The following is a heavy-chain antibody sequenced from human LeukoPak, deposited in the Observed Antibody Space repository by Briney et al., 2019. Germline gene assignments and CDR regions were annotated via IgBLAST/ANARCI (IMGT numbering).Heavy chain of an antibody. Sequence: GGSRGLPCAAFGFHFGSYEMKWVRQAAGKGLEWVSYISISGSTIYYADSVKGRFTISRDNAKNSLYLQMNSLRAEDTAVYYCARDPVEMATSWYFDYWGQGTLVTVSS. V-gene: IGHV3-48*03. CDR2: ISISGSTI. CDR3: ARDPVEMATSWYFDY. CDR1: GFHFGSYE. J-gene: IGHJ4*02. D-gene: IGHD5-24*01.